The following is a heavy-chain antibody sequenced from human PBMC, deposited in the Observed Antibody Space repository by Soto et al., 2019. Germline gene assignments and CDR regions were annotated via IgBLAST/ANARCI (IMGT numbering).Heavy chain of an antibody. J-gene: IGHJ4*01. V-gene: IGHV3-23*01. Sequence: EVQLLESGGGLVQPGGSLRLSCAASGFIFSSYAMSWVRQAPGKGLEWVSAISGSGGSTYYADSVKGRFTISRDNSQKPVDPEKNRLRAEEHAVNFWAEGGPTPNLGQGTLVTVSS. CDR3: AEGGPTPN. D-gene: IGHD4-17*01. CDR1: GFIFSSYA. CDR2: ISGSGGST.